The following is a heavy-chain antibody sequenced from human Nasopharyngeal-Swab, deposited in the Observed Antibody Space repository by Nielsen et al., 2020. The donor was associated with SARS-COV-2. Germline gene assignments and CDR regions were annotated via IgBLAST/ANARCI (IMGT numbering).Heavy chain of an antibody. CDR2: INPSGGST. J-gene: IGHJ5*02. CDR1: GYTFTSYY. D-gene: IGHD2-15*01. CDR3: ARADCSGGGCYFFWFDP. Sequence: ASVKVSCKASGYTFTSYYIHWVRQAPGQGLEWMGIINPSGGSTAYAQKFQGRVTMTRDTSTSTVYMELSSLRSEDTAVYYCARADCSGGGCYFFWFDPWGQGTPVTASS. V-gene: IGHV1-46*01.